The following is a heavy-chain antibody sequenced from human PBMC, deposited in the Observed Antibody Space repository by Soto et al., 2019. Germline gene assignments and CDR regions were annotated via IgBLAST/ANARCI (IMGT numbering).Heavy chain of an antibody. CDR3: ARGLYYYDSTGYY. Sequence: EVQLVESGGGLVQPGGSLRLSCAASGFTCSSYSMNWVRQAPGKGLEWVSYISSSSSTIYYADSVKGRFTISRDNAKNSLYLQMNSLRAEDTAVYYCARGLYYYDSTGYYWGQGTLVTASS. V-gene: IGHV3-48*01. J-gene: IGHJ4*02. D-gene: IGHD3-22*01. CDR1: GFTCSSYS. CDR2: ISSSSSTI.